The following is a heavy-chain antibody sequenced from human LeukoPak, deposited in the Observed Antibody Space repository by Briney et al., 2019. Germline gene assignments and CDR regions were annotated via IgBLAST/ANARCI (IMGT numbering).Heavy chain of an antibody. CDR1: GGSFSGYY. V-gene: IGHV4-34*01. CDR3: ARVGGDQWSLDY. D-gene: IGHD2-15*01. CDR2: INHSGST. J-gene: IGHJ4*02. Sequence: SETLSLTCAVYGGSFSGYYWSWIRQPPGKGLEWIGEINHSGSTNYNPSLKSRVTISVDTSKNQFSLKLSSVTAADTAVYYCARVGGDQWSLDYWGQGTLVTVSS.